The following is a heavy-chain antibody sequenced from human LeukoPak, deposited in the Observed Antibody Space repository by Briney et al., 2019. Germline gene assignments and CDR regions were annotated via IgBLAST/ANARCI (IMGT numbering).Heavy chain of an antibody. CDR2: ISDGGGTT. J-gene: IGHJ4*02. Sequence: GGSLRLSCAASGFTFSIYAMSWVRQAPGKGLEWVSAISDGGGTTYYADSVKGRFTISRDNSENTLYLQMNSLRAEDSAVYYCAKGPTPHYYDSGGYHDCWGQGTLATVSS. CDR3: AKGPTPHYYDSGGYHDC. CDR1: GFTFSIYA. V-gene: IGHV3-23*01. D-gene: IGHD3-22*01.